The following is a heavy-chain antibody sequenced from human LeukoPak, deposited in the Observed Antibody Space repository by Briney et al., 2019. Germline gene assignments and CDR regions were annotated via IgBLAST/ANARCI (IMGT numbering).Heavy chain of an antibody. CDR1: GASLSSYY. CDR2: ISDTGKT. Sequence: MASETLSLTCSVSGASLSSYYWDWLRQSPGKGLEWIGYISDTGKTDSNPSLKSRVTISLGTSKTQFSLRLRSVTAADSAVYYCATGYYEPFATWVPGSLVTVSS. J-gene: IGHJ5*02. CDR3: ATGYYEPFAT. D-gene: IGHD1-26*01. V-gene: IGHV4-59*01.